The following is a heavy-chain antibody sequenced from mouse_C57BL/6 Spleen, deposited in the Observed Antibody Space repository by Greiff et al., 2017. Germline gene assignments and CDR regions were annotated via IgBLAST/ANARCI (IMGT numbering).Heavy chain of an antibody. CDR1: GYAFSSYW. CDR3: ARRGYDYPYFDY. CDR2: IYPGDGDT. J-gene: IGHJ2*01. D-gene: IGHD2-4*01. V-gene: IGHV1-80*01. Sequence: VKLVESGAELVKPGASVKISCKASGYAFSSYWMNWVKQRPGKGLEWIGQIYPGDGDTNYNGKFKGKATLTADKSSSTAYMQLSSLTSEDSAVYFCARRGYDYPYFDYWGQGTTLTVSS.